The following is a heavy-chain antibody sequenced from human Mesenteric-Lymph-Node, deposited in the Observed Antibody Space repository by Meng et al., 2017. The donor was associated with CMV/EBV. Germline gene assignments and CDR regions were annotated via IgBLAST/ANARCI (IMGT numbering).Heavy chain of an antibody. CDR3: ARVSCTATGCYDYFDY. Sequence: ASVKVSCKASGYTFTGHYIFWMRQAPGQGLEWVGWISPNGGGTNSGQKFQDRVTMTRDTSTTTAFMEMSSLRSDDTAVCYCARVSCTATGCYDYFDYWGQGTLVTVSS. J-gene: IGHJ4*02. CDR1: GYTFTGHY. D-gene: IGHD2-2*01. CDR2: ISPNGGGT. V-gene: IGHV1-2*02.